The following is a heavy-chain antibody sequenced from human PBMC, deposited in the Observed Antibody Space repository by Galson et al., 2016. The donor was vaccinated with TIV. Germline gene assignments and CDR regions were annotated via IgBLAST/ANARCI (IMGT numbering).Heavy chain of an antibody. CDR2: TYYTSKWNT. J-gene: IGHJ6*02. D-gene: IGHD1-7*01. CDR3: SRGNWNYGMGGAMDV. Sequence: CAISGDSVSGNTAAWNWVRPSPSRGLERLGRTYYTSKWNTDYAVSVKGRIIIRPDTSMNQVSLQLSSVIPDDTAVYYCSRGNWNYGMGGAMDVWGRGTTVTVAS. V-gene: IGHV6-1*01. CDR1: GDSVSGNTAA.